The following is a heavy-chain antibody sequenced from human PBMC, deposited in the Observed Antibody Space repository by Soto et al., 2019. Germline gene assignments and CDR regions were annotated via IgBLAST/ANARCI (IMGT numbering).Heavy chain of an antibody. Sequence: EVQLLESGGGFVQPGGSLRLSCAASGFTFSTYAMTWVRQAPGKGLEWVSSVSGSGGSTYYADSVKGRFTISRDNSKNTLYLHMNSLRAEDTAVYFCAKSSATCSVISCFHPFALDVWGQGTTFTVSS. CDR2: VSGSGGST. V-gene: IGHV3-23*01. CDR3: AKSSATCSVISCFHPFALDV. J-gene: IGHJ6*02. D-gene: IGHD2-15*01. CDR1: GFTFSTYA.